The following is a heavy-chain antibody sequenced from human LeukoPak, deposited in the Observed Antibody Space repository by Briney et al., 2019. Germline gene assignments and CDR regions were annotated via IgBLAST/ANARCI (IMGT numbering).Heavy chain of an antibody. D-gene: IGHD3-10*01. J-gene: IGHJ4*02. CDR3: ARELNYYGSGSYCDY. Sequence: ASVTVSCKASGGTFSSYAISWVRQAPGQGLEWMGRIIPILGIANYAQKFRGRVTITADKSTSTAYMELSSLRSEDTAVYYCARELNYYGSGSYCDYWGQGTLVTVSS. CDR1: GGTFSSYA. CDR2: IIPILGIA. V-gene: IGHV1-69*04.